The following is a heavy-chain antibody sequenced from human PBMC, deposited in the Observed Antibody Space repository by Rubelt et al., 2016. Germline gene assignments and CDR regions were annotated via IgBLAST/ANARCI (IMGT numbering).Heavy chain of an antibody. CDR2: INTNTGNP. J-gene: IGHJ4*02. V-gene: IGHV7-4-1*02. Sequence: QVQLVQSGSELKKPGASVKVSCKASGYTFTSYAMNWVRQAPGQGLEWMGWINTNTGNPTYAQGFTGRFGVSLDTSVSTAYLQISSLKAEDTAVYYCARVIAAAGRDGNYFDYWGQGTLVTVSS. D-gene: IGHD6-13*01. CDR1: GYTFTSYA. CDR3: ARVIAAAGRDGNYFDY.